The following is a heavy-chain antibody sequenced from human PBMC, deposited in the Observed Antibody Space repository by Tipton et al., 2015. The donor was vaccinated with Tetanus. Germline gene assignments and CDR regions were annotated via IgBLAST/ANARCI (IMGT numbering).Heavy chain of an antibody. V-gene: IGHV4-59*08. CDR1: GGSISSYY. D-gene: IGHD1-26*01. CDR3: ARRSGSYSNYFDY. J-gene: IGHJ4*02. Sequence: TLSLTCTVSGGSISSYYWSWIRQPPGKGLEWIGYIYYSGSTNYNPSLKSRVTISVDTSKNQFSLKLSSVTAADTAVYYCARRSGSYSNYFDYWGQGTLVTVSS. CDR2: IYYSGST.